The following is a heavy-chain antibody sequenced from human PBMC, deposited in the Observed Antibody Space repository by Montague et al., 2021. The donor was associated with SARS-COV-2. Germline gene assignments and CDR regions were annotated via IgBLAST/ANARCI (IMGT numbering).Heavy chain of an antibody. J-gene: IGHJ4*02. CDR3: AHSVPTITALPTTPFGF. V-gene: IGHV2-5*02. CDR2: IYWDDDK. Sequence: PALVKPTQTLTLTCSFSGFSLSTSGVGVGWIRQPPGKALEWLALIYWDDDKRYSPSLKTRLTITKDTSKNQVVLTMSNMDLVDTATYYCAHSVPTITALPTTPFGFWGQGTLVIVSS. CDR1: GFSLSTSGVG. D-gene: IGHD3-10*01.